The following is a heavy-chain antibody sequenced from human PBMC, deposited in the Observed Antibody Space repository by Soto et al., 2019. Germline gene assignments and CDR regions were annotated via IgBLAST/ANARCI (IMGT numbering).Heavy chain of an antibody. D-gene: IGHD6-13*01. J-gene: IGHJ4*02. Sequence: QVQLQESGPGLVKPSQTLSLTCTVSGGSISSGGYYWSWIRQHPGKGLEWIGYIYYSGSTYYNPSLKSRVTISVDTSKKQFSLKLSSVTAADTAGYYCAGGVSSSPYFDDWGQGTLVTVSS. CDR2: IYYSGST. CDR3: AGGVSSSPYFDD. CDR1: GGSISSGGYY. V-gene: IGHV4-31*03.